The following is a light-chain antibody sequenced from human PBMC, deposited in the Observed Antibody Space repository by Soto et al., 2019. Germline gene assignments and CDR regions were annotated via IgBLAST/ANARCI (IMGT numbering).Light chain of an antibody. Sequence: EIVLTQSPATLSLSPGERATLSCRASQSVRNDLVWYNQKPVQAPRVLIYSASNRATGIRARFSGSGSGTDFTLTISSLEPEDFAVYDCQQRTNWPSTFGGGTKVEMK. CDR3: QQRTNWPST. CDR2: SAS. CDR1: QSVRND. V-gene: IGKV3-11*01. J-gene: IGKJ4*01.